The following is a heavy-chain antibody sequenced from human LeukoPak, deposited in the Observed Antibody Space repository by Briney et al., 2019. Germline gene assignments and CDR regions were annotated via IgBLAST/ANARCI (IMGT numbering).Heavy chain of an antibody. J-gene: IGHJ4*02. CDR3: ARGGSSWYSSSFDY. V-gene: IGHV3-33*01. D-gene: IGHD6-13*01. Sequence: PGGSLRLSCAASGFTFSTYGMHGVRQAPGKGVEGVAVIWYDGSNKYYADSVKGRFTISRDNSKNTLYLQMNSLRAEDTAVYYCARGGSSWYSSSFDYWGQGILVTVSS. CDR2: IWYDGSNK. CDR1: GFTFSTYG.